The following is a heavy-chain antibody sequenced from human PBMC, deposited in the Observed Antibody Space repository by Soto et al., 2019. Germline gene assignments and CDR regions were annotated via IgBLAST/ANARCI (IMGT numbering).Heavy chain of an antibody. CDR3: ARGVYCSGNYYTGASGFDI. CDR1: GGTLSDHG. D-gene: IGHD3-10*01. CDR2: TIPVFNTA. J-gene: IGHJ3*02. Sequence: QVQLEQSGAEVKKPGSSVKVSCQASGGTLSDHGVAWLRQAPGQGLEWMGGTIPVFNTAKYAQKFRGRVTVTADKFTNIAYMELSSLRSEDTAFYCYARGVYCSGNYYTGASGFDIWGQGTMVIVSS. V-gene: IGHV1-69*06.